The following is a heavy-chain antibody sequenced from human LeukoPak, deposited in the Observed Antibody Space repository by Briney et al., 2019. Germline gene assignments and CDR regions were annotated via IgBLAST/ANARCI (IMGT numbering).Heavy chain of an antibody. D-gene: IGHD6-13*01. V-gene: IGHV3-48*01. CDR1: GFTLSSYS. CDR2: ITASGTAM. J-gene: IGHJ4*02. CDR3: ARRYTSSWCLDS. Sequence: GGSLRLSCAASGFTLSSYSMNWVRQAPGKGLEWVSHITASGTAMFYADSVKGRFTISRDNSKNTLYLQMISLRAEDTAVYYCARRYTSSWCLDSWGQGTLVTVSS.